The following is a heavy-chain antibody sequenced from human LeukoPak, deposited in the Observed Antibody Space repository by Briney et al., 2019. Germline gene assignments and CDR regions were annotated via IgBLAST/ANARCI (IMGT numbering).Heavy chain of an antibody. Sequence: PGGSLRLSCAASGFTVSSNYMSWVRQAPGKGLEWASLIYSGGTTYYADSVKGRFTISRDNSKNTLYLQMNSLRAEDTAVYYCARRAGGYSHPYDYWGQGILVTVSS. CDR2: IYSGGTT. CDR3: ARRAGGYSHPYDY. J-gene: IGHJ4*02. CDR1: GFTVSSNY. V-gene: IGHV3-53*01. D-gene: IGHD4-23*01.